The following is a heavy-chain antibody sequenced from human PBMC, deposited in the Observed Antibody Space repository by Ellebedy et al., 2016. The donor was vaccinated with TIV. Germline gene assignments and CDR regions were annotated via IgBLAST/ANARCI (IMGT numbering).Heavy chain of an antibody. J-gene: IGHJ4*02. CDR2: IRRRANGGTT. V-gene: IGHV3-72*01. CDR1: GFTISDDH. D-gene: IGHD2-15*01. CDR3: STTLPDITGAPGY. Sequence: GGSLRLSCAASGFTISDDHMDWVRQAPGKGLEWIGFIRRRANGGTTEYAASVKGRFTISKDDSKNSLYPEMNSLETEDTAVYYCSTTLPDITGAPGYWGQGTLVTVSS.